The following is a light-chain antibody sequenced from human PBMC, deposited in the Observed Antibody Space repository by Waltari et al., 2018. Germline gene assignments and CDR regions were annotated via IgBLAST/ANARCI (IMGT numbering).Light chain of an antibody. V-gene: IGLV10-54*01. CDR1: NNNVGYQG. CDR3: SAWDSSLSGWV. Sequence: QAGLTQPPSVSKGLRQTATLTCTGNNNNVGYQGAAWLQQNQGRPPKLLSYRNNNRPSGISARISASRSGNTASLTITGLQAEDEADYYCSAWDSSLSGWVFGGGTRLTVL. J-gene: IGLJ3*02. CDR2: RNN.